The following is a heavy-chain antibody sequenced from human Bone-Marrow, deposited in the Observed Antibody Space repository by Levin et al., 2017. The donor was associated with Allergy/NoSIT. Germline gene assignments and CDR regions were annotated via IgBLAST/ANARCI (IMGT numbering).Heavy chain of an antibody. CDR3: ARYPKLRFLEWLLPYYFDY. V-gene: IGHV3-48*03. Sequence: GGSLRLSCAASGFTFSSYEMNWVRQAPGKGLEWVSYISSSGSTIYYADSVKGRFTISRDNAKNSLYLQMNSLRAEDTAVYYCARYPKLRFLEWLLPYYFDYWGQGTLVTVSS. J-gene: IGHJ4*02. D-gene: IGHD3-3*01. CDR2: ISSSGSTI. CDR1: GFTFSSYE.